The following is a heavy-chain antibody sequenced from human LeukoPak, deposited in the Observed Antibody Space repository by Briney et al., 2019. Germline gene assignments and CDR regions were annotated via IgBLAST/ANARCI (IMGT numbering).Heavy chain of an antibody. D-gene: IGHD3-16*02. Sequence: GGSLRLSCAASGFTFSDYYMSWVRQAPGKGLEWVSAISGSGGSSYYADSVKGRFTISRDNSKSTLYLQMNSLRAEDTAVYYCALNGREVPSGAFDIWGQGTMVTVSS. CDR2: ISGSGGSS. V-gene: IGHV3-23*01. CDR3: ALNGREVPSGAFDI. J-gene: IGHJ3*02. CDR1: GFTFSDYY.